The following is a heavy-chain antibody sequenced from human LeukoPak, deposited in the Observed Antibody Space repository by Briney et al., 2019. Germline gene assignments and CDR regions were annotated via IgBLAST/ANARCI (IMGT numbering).Heavy chain of an antibody. CDR1: GGSFSGYY. D-gene: IGHD2/OR15-2a*01. Sequence: PSETLSLTCAVYGGSFSGYYWSWIRQPPGKGLEWIGENNHTGSTNYNPSLKSRVTISVDTSKNQFSLKLSSVTAADTAVYYCARGGGYNSFDYWGQGTLVTVSS. CDR2: NNHTGST. J-gene: IGHJ4*02. V-gene: IGHV4-34*01. CDR3: ARGGGYNSFDY.